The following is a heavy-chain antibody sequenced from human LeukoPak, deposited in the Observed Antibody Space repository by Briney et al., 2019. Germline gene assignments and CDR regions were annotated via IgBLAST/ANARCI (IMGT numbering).Heavy chain of an antibody. V-gene: IGHV1-69*05. J-gene: IGHJ4*02. D-gene: IGHD1-26*01. CDR3: ARETIVGATLHFDY. CDR2: IIPIFGTA. CDR1: GGTFSSYA. Sequence: SVKVSCKASGGTFSSYAISWVRQAPGQGLDCMGGIIPIFGTANYAQKFQGRVTITTDESTSTAYMELSSLRSEDTAVYYCARETIVGATLHFDYWGQGNLVTVSS.